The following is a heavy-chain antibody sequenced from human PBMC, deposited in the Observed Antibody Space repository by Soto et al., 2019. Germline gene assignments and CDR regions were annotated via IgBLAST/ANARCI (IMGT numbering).Heavy chain of an antibody. Sequence: GASVKVSCKTSGYIYTDHLIHWVRQSPGQGLQWVGWVHPDSGGTNVAQAFQDRVTMTADTSITTAYMDLARLRPDDTAIFYCARGAQGFFPVGGIYFYFDHWGQGTPVTVSS. D-gene: IGHD2-15*01. J-gene: IGHJ4*02. CDR3: ARGAQGFFPVGGIYFYFDH. CDR2: VHPDSGGT. CDR1: GYIYTDHL. V-gene: IGHV1-2*02.